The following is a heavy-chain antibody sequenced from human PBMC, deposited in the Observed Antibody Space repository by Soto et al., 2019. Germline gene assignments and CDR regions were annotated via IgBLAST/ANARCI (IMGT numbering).Heavy chain of an antibody. D-gene: IGHD2-2*01. CDR2: IYYSGST. CDR3: AREGLYCSSTSGGACRNAFDI. CDR1: GGSISSYY. V-gene: IGHV4-59*01. J-gene: IGHJ3*02. Sequence: PSETLSLTCTVSGGSISSYYWSWVRQPPGKGLEWIGYIYYSGSTNYNPSLKSRVTISVDTSKNQFSLKLSSVTAADTAVYYCAREGLYCSSTSGGACRNAFDIWGQGTMVTVSS.